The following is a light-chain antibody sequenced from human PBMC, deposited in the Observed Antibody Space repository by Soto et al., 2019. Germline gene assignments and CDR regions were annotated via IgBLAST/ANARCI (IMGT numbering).Light chain of an antibody. J-gene: IGKJ3*01. V-gene: IGKV1-33*01. CDR3: QQYENNPS. Sequence: DIQMTQSPSSLSASVGDRVTITCQASQDISRFLNWYQQKPGKAPKLLIYEGSTLETGVPSRFSGRGSGTDFTLTITSLQPEDFATYACQQYENNPSFGPGTKVHIK. CDR1: QDISRF. CDR2: EGS.